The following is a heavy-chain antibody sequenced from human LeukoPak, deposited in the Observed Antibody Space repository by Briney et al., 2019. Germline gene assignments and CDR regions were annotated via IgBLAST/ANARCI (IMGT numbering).Heavy chain of an antibody. CDR1: GGTFSSYA. V-gene: IGHV1-69*13. J-gene: IGHJ4*02. CDR3: ARDGEGYCSGGSCYYFDY. Sequence: ASVKVFCKASGGTFSSYAISWVRQAPGQGLEWMGGIIPIFGTANYAQKFQGRVTITADESTSTAYMELSSLRSEDTAVYYCARDGEGYCSGGSCYYFDYWGQGTLVTVSS. CDR2: IIPIFGTA. D-gene: IGHD2-15*01.